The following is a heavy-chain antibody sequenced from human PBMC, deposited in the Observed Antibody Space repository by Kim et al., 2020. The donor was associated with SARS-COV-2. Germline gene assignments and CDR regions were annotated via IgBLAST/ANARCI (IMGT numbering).Heavy chain of an antibody. CDR3: AKAGRGLRRYYFDY. D-gene: IGHD3-10*01. V-gene: IGHV3-9*01. CDR1: GFTFGDYA. CDR2: ISWNSGSI. J-gene: IGHJ4*02. Sequence: GGSLRLSCAASGFTFGDYAMHWVRQAPGKGLEWVSGISWNSGSIGYADSVKGRFTISRDNAKNSLYLQMNSLRAEDTALYYCAKAGRGLRRYYFDYWGQGTLVTVSS.